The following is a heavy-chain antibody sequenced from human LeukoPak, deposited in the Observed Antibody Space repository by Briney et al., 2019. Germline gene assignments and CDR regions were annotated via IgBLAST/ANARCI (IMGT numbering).Heavy chain of an antibody. CDR2: ISRSGSTI. J-gene: IGHJ3*02. D-gene: IGHD6-13*01. CDR3: AREIAAAGTKAFDI. CDR1: GXTFSSYE. Sequence: GGSLRLSCVASGXTFSSYEMNWVRQAPGKGLEWVSYISRSGSTIYYADSVKGRFTISRDNAKNSLYLQMNSLRAEDTAVYYCAREIAAAGTKAFDIWGQGTMVTVSS. V-gene: IGHV3-48*03.